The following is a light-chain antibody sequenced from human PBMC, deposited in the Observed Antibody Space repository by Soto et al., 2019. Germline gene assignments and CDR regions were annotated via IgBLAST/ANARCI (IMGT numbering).Light chain of an antibody. Sequence: DIQMTQSPSSLSASVGDRVTITCRASQSISSYLNWYQQKPGKAPKLQIYAASSLQSRVPSRFSGSGSGTDFTLTISSLQSEDFATYTCQQSYSTLPYTFGQGTKLEIK. J-gene: IGKJ2*01. CDR1: QSISSY. CDR3: QQSYSTLPYT. V-gene: IGKV1-39*01. CDR2: AAS.